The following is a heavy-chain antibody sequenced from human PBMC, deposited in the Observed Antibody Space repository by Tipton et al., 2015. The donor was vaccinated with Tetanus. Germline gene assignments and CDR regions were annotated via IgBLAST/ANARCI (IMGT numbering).Heavy chain of an antibody. J-gene: IGHJ4*02. V-gene: IGHV1-18*01. CDR2: ISPFNENV. D-gene: IGHD3/OR15-3a*01. CDR1: GYTFTHYG. Sequence: QVQLVQSGAEVEKPGASVKVSCKASGYTFTHYGVNWVRQAPGQGLEWMGWISPFNENVNYAEKFRGRLTMTTDRSTGTVSMDLRGLKSDDTAIYYCGGGRGLGPLGYCEHGGRGTLVTVSS. CDR3: GGGRGLGPLGYCEH.